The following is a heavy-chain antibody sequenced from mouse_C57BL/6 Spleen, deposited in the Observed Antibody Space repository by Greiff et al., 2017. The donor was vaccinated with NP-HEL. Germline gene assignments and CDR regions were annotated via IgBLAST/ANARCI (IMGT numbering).Heavy chain of an antibody. Sequence: VQLQQSGPELVKPGASVKMSCKASGYTFTDYNMHWVKQSHGKSLEWIGYINPNNGGTSYNQKFKGKATLTVNKSSSTAYMELRSLTSEDSAVYYCARYDGYYEGWFAYWGQGTLVTVSA. CDR1: GYTFTDYN. CDR3: ARYDGYYEGWFAY. V-gene: IGHV1-22*01. D-gene: IGHD2-3*01. CDR2: INPNNGGT. J-gene: IGHJ3*01.